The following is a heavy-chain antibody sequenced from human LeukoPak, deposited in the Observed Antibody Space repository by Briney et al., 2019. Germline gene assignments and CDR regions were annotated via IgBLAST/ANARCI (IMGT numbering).Heavy chain of an antibody. Sequence: SGPTLLNPTQTLTLTCTFSGFSLSTSGMCVSWIRQPPVKALEWLARIDWDDDKYYSTSLKTRLTISKDTSKNQVVLTMTNMDPVDTATYYCARMKYYDSSGYYFDYWGQGTLVTVSS. V-gene: IGHV2-70*11. D-gene: IGHD3-22*01. CDR2: IDWDDDK. CDR3: ARMKYYDSSGYYFDY. J-gene: IGHJ4*02. CDR1: GFSLSTSGMC.